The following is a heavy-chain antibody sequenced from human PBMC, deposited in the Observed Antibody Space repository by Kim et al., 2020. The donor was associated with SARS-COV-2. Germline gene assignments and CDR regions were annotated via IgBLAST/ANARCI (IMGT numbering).Heavy chain of an antibody. Sequence: QKFQDRVTMTRDTSSGTAYMELSSLRSDDTAVYYCARPAYSSSFYYYAMDVWGQGTTVTVSS. V-gene: IGHV1-2*02. D-gene: IGHD6-6*01. CDR3: ARPAYSSSFYYYAMDV. J-gene: IGHJ6*02.